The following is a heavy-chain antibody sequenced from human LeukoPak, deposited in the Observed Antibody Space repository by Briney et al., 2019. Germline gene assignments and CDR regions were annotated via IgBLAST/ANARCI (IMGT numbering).Heavy chain of an antibody. D-gene: IGHD1-26*01. Sequence: SETLSLTCAVYGGTFSGYYWSWIRQPPGKRLEWVGESNDSGGTNYNPSLKSRVTISADKSKDQVSLKLTSVTAADTAVYYCARLPVIVGAALEYYYYYMDVWGQGTTVTVSS. CDR3: ARLPVIVGAALEYYYYYMDV. J-gene: IGHJ6*03. V-gene: IGHV4-34*01. CDR2: SNDSGGT. CDR1: GGTFSGYY.